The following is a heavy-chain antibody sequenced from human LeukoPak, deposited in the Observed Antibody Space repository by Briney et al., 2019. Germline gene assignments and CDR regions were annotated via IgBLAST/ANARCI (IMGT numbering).Heavy chain of an antibody. J-gene: IGHJ1*01. Sequence: PGGSLRLSCAASGFIFSGSAMHWVRQAPGKGLEWVGRIKSKTDGGTTDYAAPVKGRFTISRDDSKNTLYLQMNSLKTEDTAVYYCTTVGEYYYDSSGYLHWGQGTLVTVSS. CDR3: TTVGEYYYDSSGYLH. CDR1: GFIFSGSA. CDR2: IKSKTDGGTT. V-gene: IGHV3-15*01. D-gene: IGHD3-22*01.